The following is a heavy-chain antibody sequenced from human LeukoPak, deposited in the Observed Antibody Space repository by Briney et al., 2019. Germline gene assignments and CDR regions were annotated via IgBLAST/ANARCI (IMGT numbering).Heavy chain of an antibody. CDR3: ARVPDCSGGSCYTSFDY. Sequence: SVNVSFKASGGTFSSYAISWVRQAPGQGLEWMGGIIPIFGTANYAQKFQGRVTSTADESTSSVYMELSSLRSEDTAVYYCARVPDCSGGSCYTSFDYWGQGTLVTVSS. CDR1: GGTFSSYA. V-gene: IGHV1-69*13. CDR2: IIPIFGTA. D-gene: IGHD2-15*01. J-gene: IGHJ4*02.